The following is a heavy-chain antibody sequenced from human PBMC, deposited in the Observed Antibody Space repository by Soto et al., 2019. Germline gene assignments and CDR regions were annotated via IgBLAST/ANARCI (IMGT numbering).Heavy chain of an antibody. CDR2: IYTGGST. CDR1: GFSVSSYF. Sequence: EVQLVESGGGLVQPGGSLRLSCAASGFSVSSYFMTWVRQAPGKGLERASVIYTGGSTYYSDSVKGRFSVSRDNSKNTLYLQMDSLRVEDTAVYYCARAPTDDWSFDLWGRGTRVIVSS. V-gene: IGHV3-66*01. D-gene: IGHD2-21*02. CDR3: ARAPTDDWSFDL. J-gene: IGHJ2*01.